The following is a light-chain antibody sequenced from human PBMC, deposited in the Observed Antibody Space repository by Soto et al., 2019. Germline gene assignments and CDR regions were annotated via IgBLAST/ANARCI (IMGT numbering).Light chain of an antibody. CDR1: SSDVGGYNY. J-gene: IGLJ1*01. CDR3: TSYAGGNNV. CDR2: EVN. Sequence: QSALTQPPSASGSPGQSVTISCTGTSSDVGGYNYVSWYQQYPGKVPKLMVYEVNNRPPGVPDRFSGSKSGNTASLAVSGLQADDEADYYCTSYAGGNNVFGTGTKLTVL. V-gene: IGLV2-8*01.